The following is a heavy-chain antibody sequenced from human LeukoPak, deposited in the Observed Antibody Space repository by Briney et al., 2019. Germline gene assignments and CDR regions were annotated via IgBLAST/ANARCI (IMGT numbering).Heavy chain of an antibody. D-gene: IGHD3-22*01. Sequence: SETLSLTCTVPGGSISSGDYYWSCIRQPPGKGLECIGYIYYSGSTYYNPSLKSRVTISVDTSMNQFSLKLSSVTAADTAVYYCARGRGTHNNYYDRSGRNWFDPWGQGTLVTVSS. CDR1: GGSISSGDYY. CDR2: IYYSGST. J-gene: IGHJ5*02. V-gene: IGHV4-30-4*08. CDR3: ARGRGTHNNYYDRSGRNWFDP.